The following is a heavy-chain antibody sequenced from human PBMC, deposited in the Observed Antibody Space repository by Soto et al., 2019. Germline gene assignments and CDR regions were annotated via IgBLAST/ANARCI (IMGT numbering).Heavy chain of an antibody. D-gene: IGHD6-6*01. CDR2: IYSGGST. J-gene: IGHJ6*03. Sequence: GGSLRLSCAASGFTVSSNYMSWVRQAPGKGLEWVSVIYSGGSTYYADSVKGRFTISRHNSKNTLYLQMNSRRAEDTAVYYCARGTRYSSSPYYYYMDVWGKGTTVTVSS. CDR1: GFTVSSNY. CDR3: ARGTRYSSSPYYYYMDV. V-gene: IGHV3-53*04.